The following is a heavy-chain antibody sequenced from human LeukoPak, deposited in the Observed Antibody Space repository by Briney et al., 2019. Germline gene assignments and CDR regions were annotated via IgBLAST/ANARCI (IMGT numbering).Heavy chain of an antibody. CDR2: ISDSGST. CDR3: ARGRVDVDY. V-gene: IGHV4-59*01. Sequence: PSETLSLTCTVSGGSISRYYWSWIRQPPGKGLEWVGYISDSGSTDYNPSLKSRVTVSVDTSKNQFSLELRSVTAADTAVYYCARGRVDVDYWGQGTLVTVSS. CDR1: GGSISRYY. J-gene: IGHJ4*02. D-gene: IGHD3/OR15-3a*01.